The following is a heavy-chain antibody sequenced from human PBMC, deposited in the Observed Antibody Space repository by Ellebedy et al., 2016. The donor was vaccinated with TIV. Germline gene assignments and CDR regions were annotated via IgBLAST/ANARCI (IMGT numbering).Heavy chain of an antibody. V-gene: IGHV1-3*01. Sequence: AASVKVSCKASGYTFTSYAMHWVRQAPGQRLEWMGWINAGNGNTKYSQKFQGRVTITRDTSASTAYMELSSLRSEDTAVYYCARDRDYGTCDYWGQGTLGTVSS. CDR2: INAGNGNT. J-gene: IGHJ4*02. CDR1: GYTFTSYA. D-gene: IGHD4-17*01. CDR3: ARDRDYGTCDY.